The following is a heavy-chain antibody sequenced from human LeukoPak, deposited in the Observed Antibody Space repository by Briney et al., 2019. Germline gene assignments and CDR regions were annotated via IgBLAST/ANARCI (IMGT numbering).Heavy chain of an antibody. CDR1: GFTFSSYS. D-gene: IGHD2/OR15-2a*01. V-gene: IGHV3-21*01. J-gene: IGHJ5*02. CDR2: ISSSSSYI. Sequence: GRSLRLSCAASGFTFSSYSMNWVRQAPGKGLEWVSSISSSSSYIYYADSVKGRFTISRDNAKNSLYLQMNSLRAEDTAVYYCARGAPVNPDWFDPWGQGTLVTVSS. CDR3: ARGAPVNPDWFDP.